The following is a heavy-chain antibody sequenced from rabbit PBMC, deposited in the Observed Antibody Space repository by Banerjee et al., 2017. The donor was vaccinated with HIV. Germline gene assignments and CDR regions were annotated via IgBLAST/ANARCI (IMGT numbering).Heavy chain of an antibody. CDR2: INAGSGTP. D-gene: IGHD2-1*01. CDR3: TGDIRDDYHPFNL. V-gene: IGHV1S45*01. J-gene: IGHJ4*01. Sequence: QEQLEESGGDLVKPEGSLTLTCTASGFSFSSSYWIFWVRQAPGKGLEWIGCINAGSGTPYHASRAKGRFTNSKTSSTTVTPQKTSLAAADTATYFWTGDIRDDYHPFNLWGPGTLVTVS. CDR1: GFSFSSSYW.